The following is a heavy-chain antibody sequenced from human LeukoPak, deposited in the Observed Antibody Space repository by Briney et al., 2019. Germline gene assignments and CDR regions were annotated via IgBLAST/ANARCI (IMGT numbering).Heavy chain of an antibody. D-gene: IGHD2-2*01. CDR3: ARGHCSSTSCLLDY. Sequence: SETLSLTCTVSGGSISSYYWSWLRQPPGKGLEWIGYIYYSGSTNYNPSLKSRVTISVDTSKNQFSLKLSSVTAADTAVYYCARGHCSSTSCLLDYWGQGTLVTVSS. CDR2: IYYSGST. V-gene: IGHV4-59*01. CDR1: GGSISSYY. J-gene: IGHJ4*02.